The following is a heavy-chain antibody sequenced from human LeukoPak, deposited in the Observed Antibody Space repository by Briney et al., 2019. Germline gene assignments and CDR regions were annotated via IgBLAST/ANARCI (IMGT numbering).Heavy chain of an antibody. CDR2: ISAYNGNT. D-gene: IGHD3-10*01. V-gene: IGHV1-18*01. CDR3: ARWGDEAY. J-gene: IGHJ4*02. CDR1: GYTFTNYG. Sequence: ASVKVSCKGSGYTFTNYGVSWVRQAPGQGLEWMGWISAYNGNTNYAQKFKDRVALSTELSTSTAYMELRGLTSDDTAVYYCARWGDEAYWGQGTLVIVSS.